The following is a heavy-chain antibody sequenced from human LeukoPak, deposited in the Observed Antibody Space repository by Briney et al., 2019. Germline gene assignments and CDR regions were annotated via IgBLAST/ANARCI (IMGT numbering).Heavy chain of an antibody. J-gene: IGHJ4*02. CDR3: ARDYYGDKKVYYFDY. V-gene: IGHV3-21*01. Sequence: GGSLRLSCAASGFTFSSYSMNWVRQAPGKGLEWVSSISSSRNYIYYADSVKGRFTISRDSAKNSLYLQMNSLRAEDTAVYYCARDYYGDKKVYYFDYWGQGALVTVSS. D-gene: IGHD4-17*01. CDR1: GFTFSSYS. CDR2: ISSSRNYI.